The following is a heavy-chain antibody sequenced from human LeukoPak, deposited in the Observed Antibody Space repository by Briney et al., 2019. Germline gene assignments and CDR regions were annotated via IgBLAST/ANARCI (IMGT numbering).Heavy chain of an antibody. CDR2: ISYDGSNK. CDR1: GFTFNSST. V-gene: IGHV3-30*04. J-gene: IGHJ5*02. CDR3: ARVGLVRGVDSAP. D-gene: IGHD1-26*01. Sequence: PGRSLRLSCAASGFTFNSSTIHWVRQAPGKGLEWVAVISYDGSNKYYADSVKGRFTISRDNSKSTLFLLMNSLRAEDTAVYYCARVGLVRGVDSAPWGQGTLVTVSS.